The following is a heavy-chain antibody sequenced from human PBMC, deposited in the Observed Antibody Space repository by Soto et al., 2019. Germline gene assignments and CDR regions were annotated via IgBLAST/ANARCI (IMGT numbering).Heavy chain of an antibody. Sequence: SVKVSCKASGGTFSSYAISWVRQAPGQGLEWMGGIIPIFGTANYAQKFQGRVTITADESTSTAYMELSSLRSEDTAVYYCAREPYDFWSGYYNNWFDPWGQGTLVTVPS. CDR3: AREPYDFWSGYYNNWFDP. D-gene: IGHD3-3*01. CDR2: IIPIFGTA. CDR1: GGTFSSYA. J-gene: IGHJ5*02. V-gene: IGHV1-69*13.